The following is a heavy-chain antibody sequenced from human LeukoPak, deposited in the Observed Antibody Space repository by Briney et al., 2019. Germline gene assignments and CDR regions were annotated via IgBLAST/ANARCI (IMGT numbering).Heavy chain of an antibody. J-gene: IGHJ4*02. D-gene: IGHD5-24*01. CDR2: INPNSGGT. V-gene: IGHV1-2*02. CDR3: ARAEMATISYQIADY. Sequence: ASVKVSCKACGYTFTGYYMHWVRQAPGQGLEWMGWINPNSGGTNYAQKFQGRVTMTRDTSISTAYMELSRLRSDDTAVYYCARAEMATISYQIADYWGQGTLVTVSS. CDR1: GYTFTGYY.